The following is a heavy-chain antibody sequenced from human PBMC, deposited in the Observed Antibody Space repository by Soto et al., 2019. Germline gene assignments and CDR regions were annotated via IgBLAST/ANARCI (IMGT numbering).Heavy chain of an antibody. CDR3: ARFYSYGFHSYFDY. D-gene: IGHD5-18*01. CDR1: GGSISSSSYY. Sequence: PSETLSLTCTVSGGSISSSSYYWAWIRQPPGKGLEWIGSIYYSGSTYYNPSLKSRVTISVDTSKNQFSLKLSSVTAADTAVYYCARFYSYGFHSYFDYWGQGTLVTVS. V-gene: IGHV4-39*01. CDR2: IYYSGST. J-gene: IGHJ4*02.